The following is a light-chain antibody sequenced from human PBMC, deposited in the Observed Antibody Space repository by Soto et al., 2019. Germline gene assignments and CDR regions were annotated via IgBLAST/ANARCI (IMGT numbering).Light chain of an antibody. J-gene: IGLJ2*01. CDR1: SSNIGAGYD. Sequence: QSVLTQPPSVSGAPGQRVTISCTGSSSNIGAGYDVHWYHQLPGTAPKLLIYGNSNRPSGVPDRFSGSKSGTSASLAITGLQAEDEADYYCQSCDISLSVVFGGGTKLTVL. CDR3: QSCDISLSVV. CDR2: GNS. V-gene: IGLV1-40*01.